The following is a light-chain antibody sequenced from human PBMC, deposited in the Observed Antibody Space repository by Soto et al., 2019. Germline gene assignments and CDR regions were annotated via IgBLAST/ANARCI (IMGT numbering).Light chain of an antibody. J-gene: IGKJ5*01. CDR2: GAS. CDR1: QRVSSSY. Sequence: PGERVTLSCRASQRVSSSYLTWYQQKPGQAPRLLIYGASTRATGIPARFSGSGSGTDFTLTISSLQPEDFAVYYCQQDYNLPTFGQGTRLEIK. CDR3: QQDYNLPT. V-gene: IGKV3D-7*01.